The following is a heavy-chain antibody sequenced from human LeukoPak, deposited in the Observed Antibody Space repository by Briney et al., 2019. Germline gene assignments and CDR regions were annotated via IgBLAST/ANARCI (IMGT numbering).Heavy chain of an antibody. Sequence: GGSLRLSCAASGFTFSKYDMHWVRQVTGKGLECVSAIGIGGDTKYTDSVKGRFTISRENGKDSLYLHMNSLRAEDTAVYYCVRGGIAVAGLDAFDIWGQGTVVTVFS. CDR3: VRGGIAVAGLDAFDI. V-gene: IGHV3-13*01. CDR1: GFTFSKYD. J-gene: IGHJ3*02. CDR2: IGIGGDT. D-gene: IGHD6-19*01.